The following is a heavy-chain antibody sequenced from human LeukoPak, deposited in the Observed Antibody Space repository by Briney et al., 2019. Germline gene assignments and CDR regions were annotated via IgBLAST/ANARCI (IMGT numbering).Heavy chain of an antibody. V-gene: IGHV3-74*01. CDR1: GFSFRSYW. Sequence: PGGSLRLSCAASGFSFRSYWMHWVRQAPGKGLVWVSDIDSDGTTTRCADSVKGRFTISRDNANNKLYLQMNSLRAEDTAVYYCARANGPPIDWGQGTLVTVSS. J-gene: IGHJ4*02. D-gene: IGHD2-15*01. CDR3: ARANGPPID. CDR2: IDSDGTTT.